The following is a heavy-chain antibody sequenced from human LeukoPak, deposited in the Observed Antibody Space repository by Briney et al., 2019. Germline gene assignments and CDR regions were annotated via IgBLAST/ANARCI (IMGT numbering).Heavy chain of an antibody. CDR2: INPNSGGT. D-gene: IGHD3-3*01. Sequence: ASVKVSCKASGYTFTGYYMHWVRQAPGQGLEWMGWINPNSGGTNYAQKFQGRVTMTRDTSISTAYMELSRLRSDDTAVYYCARDQRGSYYDFWSGYSCYYYMDVWGKGTTVTVSS. J-gene: IGHJ6*03. CDR1: GYTFTGYY. CDR3: ARDQRGSYYDFWSGYSCYYYMDV. V-gene: IGHV1-2*02.